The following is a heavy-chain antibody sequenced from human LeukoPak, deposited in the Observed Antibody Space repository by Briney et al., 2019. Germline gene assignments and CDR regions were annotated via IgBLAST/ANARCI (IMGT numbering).Heavy chain of an antibody. V-gene: IGHV2-70*04. CDR2: IDWNDHK. D-gene: IGHD3-10*01. J-gene: IGHJ4*02. Sequence: SGPTLVNPTQTLTLTCTFSGFSLNTRGMRLTWIRQPPGKALEWLARIDWNDHKFYRTSLKTRLTISKDTSKNQVVLTMTNMDPVDTATYYCAHSAGYGWVRGVIYFDYWGQGTLVTVSS. CDR1: GFSLNTRGMR. CDR3: AHSAGYGWVRGVIYFDY.